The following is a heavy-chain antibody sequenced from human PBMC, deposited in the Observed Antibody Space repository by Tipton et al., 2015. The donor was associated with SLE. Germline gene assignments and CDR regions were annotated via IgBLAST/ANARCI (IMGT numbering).Heavy chain of an antibody. J-gene: IGHJ2*01. Sequence: RSLRLSCAASGFPFDGFAMHWVRQAPGKGLEWVSGLSWNSGSIGYADSVKGRFTISRDNAKNSLYLQMNSLRPEDTASYYCVRSGVLYWYFDLWGRGTLVTVSS. D-gene: IGHD2-8*01. V-gene: IGHV3-9*01. CDR3: VRSGVLYWYFDL. CDR1: GFPFDGFA. CDR2: LSWNSGSI.